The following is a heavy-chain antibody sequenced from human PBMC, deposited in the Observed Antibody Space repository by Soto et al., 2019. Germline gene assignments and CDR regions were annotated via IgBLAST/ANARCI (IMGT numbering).Heavy chain of an antibody. CDR3: ARDLSGYSNGGNCYYVVYYGMDV. CDR1: GFTFSAYS. V-gene: IGHV3-21*01. CDR2: ISSSSNYI. D-gene: IGHD2-15*01. J-gene: IGHJ6*02. Sequence: GGSLRLSCAASGFTFSAYSMNWVRQAPGKGLEWVSSISSSSNYISQADSVKGRFTISRDNAKNSLYLQMNSLRAEDTAVYYCARDLSGYSNGGNCYYVVYYGMDVWGQGTTVTVSS.